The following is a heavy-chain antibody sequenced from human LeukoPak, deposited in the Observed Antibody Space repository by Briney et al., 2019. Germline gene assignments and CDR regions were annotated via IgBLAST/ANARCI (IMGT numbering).Heavy chain of an antibody. V-gene: IGHV4-61*01. CDR1: GGSISSSSYY. D-gene: IGHD3-22*01. CDR3: ARWYYDSSGFDY. CDR2: IYYSGST. J-gene: IGHJ4*02. Sequence: SETLSLTCTVSGGSISSSSYYWSWIRQPPGKGLEWIGYIYYSGSTNYNPSLKSRVTISVDTSKNQFSLKLSSVTAADTAVYYCARWYYDSSGFDYWGQGTLVTVSS.